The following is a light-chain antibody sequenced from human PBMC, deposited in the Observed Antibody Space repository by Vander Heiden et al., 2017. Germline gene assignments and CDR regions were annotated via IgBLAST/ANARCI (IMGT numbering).Light chain of an antibody. CDR3: QKYNSSLL. Sequence: DIQMTQSPSSLSASVGDRVTITCRASQGISNYLAWYQQKPGKVPKLLIYAASTWQSGVPYRFSGSGSGTDFTLTISSLQPEDVATYYCQKYNSSLLFGHGTKVDIK. CDR1: QGISNY. CDR2: AAS. V-gene: IGKV1-27*01. J-gene: IGKJ3*01.